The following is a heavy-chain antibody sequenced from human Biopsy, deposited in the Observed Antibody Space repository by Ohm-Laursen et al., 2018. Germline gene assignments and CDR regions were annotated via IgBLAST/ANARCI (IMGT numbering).Heavy chain of an antibody. CDR2: INPMFGTA. Sequence: VSSVKVSCNASGATFSNYAINWLRQAPGQGLEWMGEINPMFGTAKSAQRFQGRVTIAADKSTSTADMELSSLRSDDTAVYYCARSFGVVINFEHNWFDPWGQGTLVTVSS. V-gene: IGHV1-69*06. CDR1: GATFSNYA. D-gene: IGHD3-3*01. CDR3: ARSFGVVINFEHNWFDP. J-gene: IGHJ5*02.